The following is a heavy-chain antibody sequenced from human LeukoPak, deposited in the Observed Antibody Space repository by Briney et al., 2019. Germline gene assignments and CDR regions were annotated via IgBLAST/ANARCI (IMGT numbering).Heavy chain of an antibody. CDR1: GFTFSNSW. Sequence: PGVSLRLSCAASGFTFSNSWMSWVRQAPGKGLEWVGRIKSKTDGGTPDYAAPVKGRLTISRDDSKNTLYLQMNSLKTEDTAVYYCTTVITMVRGIDYWGQGILVTVGS. CDR3: TTVITMVRGIDY. D-gene: IGHD3-10*01. V-gene: IGHV3-15*01. CDR2: IKSKTDGGTP. J-gene: IGHJ4*02.